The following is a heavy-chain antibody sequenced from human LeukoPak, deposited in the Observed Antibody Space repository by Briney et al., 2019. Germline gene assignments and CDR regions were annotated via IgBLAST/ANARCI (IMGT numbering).Heavy chain of an antibody. D-gene: IGHD2-8*01. CDR2: INHSGST. CDR3: ARHCTNGVCYRVLDY. Sequence: SETLSLTCAVYGGSFSGYYWSWIRQPPGKGLEWIGEINHSGSTYYNPSLKSRVTISVDTSKNQFSLKLSSVTAADTAVYYCARHCTNGVCYRVLDYWGQGTLVTVSS. CDR1: GGSFSGYY. J-gene: IGHJ4*02. V-gene: IGHV4-34*01.